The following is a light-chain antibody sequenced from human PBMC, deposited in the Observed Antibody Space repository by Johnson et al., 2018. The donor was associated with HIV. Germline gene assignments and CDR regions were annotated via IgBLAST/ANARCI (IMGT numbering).Light chain of an antibody. Sequence: QAVLTQPPSVSAAPGQKVTISCSGSSSDMGNYAVSWYQQLPGTAPKLLIYDNNKRPSGIPDRFSGSKSGTSATLGITGLQTGDEADYYGGTGGGVFGTGTKVTVL. J-gene: IGLJ1*01. V-gene: IGLV1-51*01. CDR2: DNN. CDR1: SSDMGNYA. CDR3: GTGGGV.